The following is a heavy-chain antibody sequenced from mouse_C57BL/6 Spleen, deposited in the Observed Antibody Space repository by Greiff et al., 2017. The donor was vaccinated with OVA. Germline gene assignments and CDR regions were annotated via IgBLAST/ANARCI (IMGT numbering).Heavy chain of an antibody. Sequence: QVQLQQPGAELVKPGASVKMSCKASGYTFTTYPIEWVKQNHGKSLEWIGDFHPYNDDTKYNEKFKGKATLTVEKSSITVYLELSRLTSYDSAVYYWAMRGSYHYFDYWGQGTTLTVSA. D-gene: IGHD1-1*02. V-gene: IGHV1-47*01. CDR3: AMRGSYHYFDY. CDR1: GYTFTTYP. CDR2: FHPYNDDT. J-gene: IGHJ2*01.